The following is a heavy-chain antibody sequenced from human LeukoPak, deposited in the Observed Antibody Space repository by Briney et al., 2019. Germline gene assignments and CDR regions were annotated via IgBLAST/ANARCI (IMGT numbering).Heavy chain of an antibody. J-gene: IGHJ4*02. CDR2: IFYSGST. D-gene: IGHD4-17*01. CDR3: ARGPTGYYFDC. CDR1: SGSISSYY. V-gene: IGHV4-59*01. Sequence: PSETLSLTCTVSSGSISSYYWSWIRQPPGKGLEWIGYIFYSGSTNYNPSLKSRVTISVDTSKNQFSLGLSSVTAADTAVYYCARGPTGYYFDCWGQGTRVTVSS.